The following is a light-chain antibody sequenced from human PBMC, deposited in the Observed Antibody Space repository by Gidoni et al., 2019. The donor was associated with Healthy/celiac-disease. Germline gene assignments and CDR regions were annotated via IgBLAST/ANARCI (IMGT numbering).Light chain of an antibody. V-gene: IGLV3-25*02. Sequence: SYELTQPPSVSVSPGQTARITGSGDALPKQYAYWYQQTPGQAPVLVIYKDSERPSGIPERVSGSSSGTTVTLTISGVQAEDEADYYCQSADSSGTYRVFGGGTKLTVL. J-gene: IGLJ3*02. CDR2: KDS. CDR1: ALPKQY. CDR3: QSADSSGTYRV.